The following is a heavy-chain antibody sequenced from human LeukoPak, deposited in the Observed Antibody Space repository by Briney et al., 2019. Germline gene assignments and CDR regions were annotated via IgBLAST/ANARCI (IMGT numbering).Heavy chain of an antibody. CDR1: GYTFTSYD. CDR3: ARMYYYDSSGYPDAFDI. V-gene: IGHV1-8*03. J-gene: IGHJ3*02. Sequence: ASVKVSCKASGYTFTSYDINWVRQATGQGLEWMGWMNPNSGNTGYAQKFQGRVTITRNTSISTAYMELSSLRSEDTAVYYCARMYYYDSSGYPDAFDIWGQGTMVTVSS. CDR2: MNPNSGNT. D-gene: IGHD3-22*01.